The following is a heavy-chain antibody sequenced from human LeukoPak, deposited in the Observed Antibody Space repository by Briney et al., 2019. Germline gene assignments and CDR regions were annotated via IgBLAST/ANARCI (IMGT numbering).Heavy chain of an antibody. CDR1: GYSISSGYY. Sequence: SETLSLTCTVSGYSISSGYYRGWIRQPPGKGLEWIGSIYHSGSTYYNPSLKSRVTISVDTSKNQFSLKLSSVTAADTAVYYCARDQGYYSSSWVFDYWGQGTLVTVSS. CDR2: IYHSGST. V-gene: IGHV4-38-2*02. J-gene: IGHJ4*02. CDR3: ARDQGYYSSSWVFDY. D-gene: IGHD6-13*01.